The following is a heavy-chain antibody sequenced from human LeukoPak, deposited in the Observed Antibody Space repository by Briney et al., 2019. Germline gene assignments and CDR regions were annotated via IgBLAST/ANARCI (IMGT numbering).Heavy chain of an antibody. Sequence: PSETLSLTCTVSGGSISSYYWSWIRQPAGKGLEWIGRIYTSGSTNYNPSLKSRVTMSVDTSENQFSLKLSSVTAADTAVYYCARETTMVRGVILQINYYGMDVWGQGTTVTVSS. V-gene: IGHV4-4*07. D-gene: IGHD3-10*01. CDR1: GGSISSYY. CDR3: ARETTMVRGVILQINYYGMDV. CDR2: IYTSGST. J-gene: IGHJ6*02.